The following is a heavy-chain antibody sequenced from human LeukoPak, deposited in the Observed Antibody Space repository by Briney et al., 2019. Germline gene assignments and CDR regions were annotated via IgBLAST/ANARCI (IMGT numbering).Heavy chain of an antibody. CDR3: AKGVSEWGNLGN. V-gene: IGHV3-7*01. CDR2: IKQDGSEK. J-gene: IGHJ4*02. CDR1: GFTFSSYW. D-gene: IGHD7-27*01. Sequence: GGSLRLSCAASGFTFSSYWMSWVRQAPGKGLEWVANIKQDGSEKYYVDSVKGRFTISRDNSKNTLYLQMNSLRVEDTALYFCAKGVSEWGNLGNWGQGTLVTVSS.